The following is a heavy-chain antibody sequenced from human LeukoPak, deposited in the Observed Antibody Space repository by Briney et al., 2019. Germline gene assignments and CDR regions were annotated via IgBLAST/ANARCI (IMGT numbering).Heavy chain of an antibody. D-gene: IGHD3-10*01. CDR1: GFTFSSYA. J-gene: IGHJ4*02. CDR2: ISYDGSNK. V-gene: IGHV3-30-3*01. CDR3: ARPHSGKGYGSGSYYFGY. Sequence: GGSLRLSCAASGFTFSSYAMHWVRQAPGKGLEWVAVISYDGSNKYYADSVKGRFTISRDNSKNTLYLQMNSLRAEDTAVYYCARPHSGKGYGSGSYYFGYWGQGTLVTVSS.